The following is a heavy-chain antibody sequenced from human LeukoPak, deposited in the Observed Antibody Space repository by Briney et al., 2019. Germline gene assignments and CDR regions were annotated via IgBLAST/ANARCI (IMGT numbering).Heavy chain of an antibody. CDR3: ARDSDILASDAFDI. CDR2: IYSGGRT. V-gene: IGHV3-66*01. J-gene: IGHJ3*02. D-gene: IGHD3-9*01. Sequence: SGGSLRLSCAASGFTVSRNYMSWVRQAPGKGLEWVSIIYSGGRTYYADSVKGRFTISRDNSENTLYLQMNTLRAEDTAVYYCARDSDILASDAFDIWGQGTMVTVSS. CDR1: GFTVSRNY.